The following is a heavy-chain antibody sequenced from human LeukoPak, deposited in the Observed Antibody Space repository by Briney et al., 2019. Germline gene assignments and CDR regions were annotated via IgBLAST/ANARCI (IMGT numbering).Heavy chain of an antibody. D-gene: IGHD3-22*01. Sequence: NTGGSLRLSCAASGFTFSDYYMSWIRRAPGKGLEWVSYISSSGSTIYYADSVKGRFTISRDNAKNSLNLQMNSLRAEDTAVYYCARARLDSSGYYYLDYWGQGTLVTVSS. CDR2: ISSSGSTI. J-gene: IGHJ4*02. V-gene: IGHV3-11*01. CDR3: ARARLDSSGYYYLDY. CDR1: GFTFSDYY.